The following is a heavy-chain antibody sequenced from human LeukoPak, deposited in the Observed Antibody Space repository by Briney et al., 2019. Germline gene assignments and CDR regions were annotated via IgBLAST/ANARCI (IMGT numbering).Heavy chain of an antibody. D-gene: IGHD2-21*02. CDR3: ARGEGECGGDCPSMIY. Sequence: PGGSLRLSCAASGFTVSSNYMTRVRQAPGKGLEWVSVIYSGGSTYYADSVKGRFTISRDNSKNTLYLQMKSLRAEDTAVYYCARGEGECGGDCPSMIYWGQGTLVTVSS. V-gene: IGHV3-66*01. CDR1: GFTVSSNY. CDR2: IYSGGST. J-gene: IGHJ4*02.